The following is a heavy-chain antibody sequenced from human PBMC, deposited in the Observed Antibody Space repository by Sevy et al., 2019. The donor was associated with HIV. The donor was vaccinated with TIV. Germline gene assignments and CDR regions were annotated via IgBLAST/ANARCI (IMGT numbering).Heavy chain of an antibody. Sequence: GESLKISCKTSGYIFTNSGITWVRQAPGQGLEWMGWIGVYNGNLKYAQKFQGRVTMTTDTSTSTAYMKLTSLRSDDTGVYYCARVPTYHYGSATYFDYWGQGTLVTVSS. CDR1: GYIFTNSG. CDR3: ARVPTYHYGSATYFDY. D-gene: IGHD3-10*01. V-gene: IGHV1-18*01. CDR2: IGVYNGNL. J-gene: IGHJ4*02.